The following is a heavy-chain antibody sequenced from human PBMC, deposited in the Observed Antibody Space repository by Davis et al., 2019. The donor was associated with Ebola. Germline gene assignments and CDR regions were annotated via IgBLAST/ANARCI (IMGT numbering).Heavy chain of an antibody. CDR2: IYYSGST. D-gene: IGHD2-2*02. CDR3: ARAFKERIVVVPAAIPFKAFDI. J-gene: IGHJ3*02. Sequence: SETLSLTCTVSGGSVSSGSYYWSWIRQPPGKGLEWIGYIYYSGSTNYNPSLKSRVTISVDTSKNQFSLKLSSVTAADTAVYYCARAFKERIVVVPAAIPFKAFDIWGQGTMVTVSS. CDR1: GGSVSSGSYY. V-gene: IGHV4-61*01.